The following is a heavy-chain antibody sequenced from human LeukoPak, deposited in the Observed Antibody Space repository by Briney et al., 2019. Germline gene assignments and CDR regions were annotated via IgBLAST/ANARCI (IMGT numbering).Heavy chain of an antibody. V-gene: IGHV3-48*02. CDR3: ARDYAYAFDM. CDR2: ICSGSSKV. D-gene: IGHD4-17*01. Sequence: GGPLRLSCAASGFNFSSYSMNWVRQAPGKGLEWVSYICSGSSKVNYADSVKGRFTISRDNAKNSLSLQMNSLRDEDTAVYYCARDYAYAFDMWGQGTMVTVSS. J-gene: IGHJ3*02. CDR1: GFNFSSYS.